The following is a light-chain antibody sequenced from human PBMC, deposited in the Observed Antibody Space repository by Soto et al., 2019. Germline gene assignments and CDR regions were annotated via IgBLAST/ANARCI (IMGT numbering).Light chain of an antibody. CDR3: QQFASSPRT. J-gene: IGKJ1*01. V-gene: IGKV3-20*01. Sequence: EIVLTQSPGTLSLSPGERATLXCRASQSVATSQLAWYQQKPGQAPRLLIGASSRATGVPDRFIASGSGTDFTLTISRLEPEDFAVYYCQQFASSPRTFGRGTKVDNK. CDR1: QSVATSQ. CDR2: GAS.